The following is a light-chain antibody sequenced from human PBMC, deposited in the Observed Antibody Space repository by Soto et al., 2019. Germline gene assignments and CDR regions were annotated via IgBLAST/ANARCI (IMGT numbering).Light chain of an antibody. J-gene: IGLJ3*02. CDR2: DVT. CDR1: SSDVGGYDH. CDR3: SSYTNKDTLL. V-gene: IGLV2-14*03. Sequence: QSVLTQPASVSGSPGQSITISCTGTSSDVGGYDHVSWYQQHPGKAPKLIIYDVTVRPSGISPRFSGSKSDNTASLAVSGIQPQDEADYYCSSYTNKDTLLFGGGTKVTVL.